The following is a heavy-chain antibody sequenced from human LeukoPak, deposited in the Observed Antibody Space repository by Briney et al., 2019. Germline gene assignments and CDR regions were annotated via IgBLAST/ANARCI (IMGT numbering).Heavy chain of an antibody. J-gene: IGHJ4*02. V-gene: IGHV3-15*01. D-gene: IGHD1-1*01. CDR2: IKSKTDGGTT. Sequence: GGSLRLSCAASGFTFSNAWMSWVRQAPGKGLEWVGRIKSKTDGGTTDYAAPVKGRFTISRDDSKNTLYLQMNSLKTEDTAVYYCTTDLGMNWNRGCFDYWGQGTLVTVSS. CDR3: TTDLGMNWNRGCFDY. CDR1: GFTFSNAW.